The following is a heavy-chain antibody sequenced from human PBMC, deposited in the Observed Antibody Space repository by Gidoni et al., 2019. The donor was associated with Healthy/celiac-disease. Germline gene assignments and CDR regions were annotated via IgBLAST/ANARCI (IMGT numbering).Heavy chain of an antibody. CDR3: ARVGYSSGWYGGIFDY. Sequence: QVQLQQWGAGLLKPSETLSLTCAVYGGSFSGYYWSWIRQPPGKGLEWIGEINHSGSTNYNPSLKSRVTISVDTSKNQFSLKLSSVTAADTAVYYCARVGYSSGWYGGIFDYWGQGTLVTVSS. J-gene: IGHJ4*02. CDR2: INHSGST. V-gene: IGHV4-34*01. D-gene: IGHD6-19*01. CDR1: GGSFSGYY.